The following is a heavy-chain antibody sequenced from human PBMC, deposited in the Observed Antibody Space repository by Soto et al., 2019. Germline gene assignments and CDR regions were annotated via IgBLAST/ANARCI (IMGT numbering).Heavy chain of an antibody. CDR1: GFSFSSYS. D-gene: IGHD2-2*01. V-gene: IGHV3-21*01. CDR3: ARDYCSSTSCYYP. Sequence: ESGGGLVKPGGSLRLSCAASGFSFSSYSMNWVRQAPGKGLECVASISSSRSYIYYADSVKDRFTIARDNAKNSLYLQMNSLRAEDTAVYYCARDYCSSTSCYYPWGQGALVTVSS. CDR2: ISSSRSYI. J-gene: IGHJ5*02.